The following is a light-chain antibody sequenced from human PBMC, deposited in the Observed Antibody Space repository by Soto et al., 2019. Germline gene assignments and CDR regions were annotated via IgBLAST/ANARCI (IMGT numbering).Light chain of an antibody. V-gene: IGLV7-46*01. CDR3: LLSYRGAWV. CDR2: DTF. J-gene: IGLJ3*02. CDR1: TGSVTSGHY. Sequence: QAVVSQEPSLTVSPGGTVTLTCGSSTGSVTSGHYPYWVHQKPGQAPKTLIYDTFHRYSWTPAPFSASLLGGKAALTLSGAQPEDEADYYCLLSYRGAWVFGGGTKLTVL.